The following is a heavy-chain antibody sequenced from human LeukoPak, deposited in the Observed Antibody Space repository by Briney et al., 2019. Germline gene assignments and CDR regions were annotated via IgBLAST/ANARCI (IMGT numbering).Heavy chain of an antibody. D-gene: IGHD4-17*01. Sequence: SETLSLTCTVSGGSISSSSYYWGWIRQPAGKGLEWIGRIYTSGSTNYNPSLKSRVTMSVDTSKNQFSLKLSSVTAADTAVYYCARALRIGYDAFDIWGQGTMVTVSS. V-gene: IGHV4-61*02. CDR3: ARALRIGYDAFDI. J-gene: IGHJ3*02. CDR1: GGSISSSSYY. CDR2: IYTSGST.